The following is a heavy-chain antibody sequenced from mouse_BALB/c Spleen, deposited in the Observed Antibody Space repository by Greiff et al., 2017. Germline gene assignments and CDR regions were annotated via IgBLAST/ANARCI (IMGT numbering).Heavy chain of an antibody. V-gene: IGHV1-69*02. J-gene: IGHJ2*01. Sequence: QVQLKQPGAELVRPGASVKLSCKASGYTFTSYWINWVKQRPGQGLEWIGNIYPSDSYTNYNQKFKDKATLTVDKSSSTAYMQLSSPTSEDSAVYYCTRREYYGYFDYWGEGTTHAVSS. D-gene: IGHD1-1*01. CDR3: TRREYYGYFDY. CDR1: GYTFTSYW. CDR2: IYPSDSYT.